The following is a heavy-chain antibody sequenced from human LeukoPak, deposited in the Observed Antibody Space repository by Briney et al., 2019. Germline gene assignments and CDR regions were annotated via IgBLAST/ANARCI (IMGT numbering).Heavy chain of an antibody. D-gene: IGHD1-20*01. Sequence: GGSLRLSCVASGFTFSNYLMNWVRQAPGKGLEWVSGISHSGSSIYYADSVKGRFTISRDNSKNTLYLQMDRLRVEDTAVYYCARESITGHRDFDYWGQGTLVTVSS. CDR1: GFTFSNYL. V-gene: IGHV3-23*01. CDR2: ISHSGSSI. J-gene: IGHJ4*02. CDR3: ARESITGHRDFDY.